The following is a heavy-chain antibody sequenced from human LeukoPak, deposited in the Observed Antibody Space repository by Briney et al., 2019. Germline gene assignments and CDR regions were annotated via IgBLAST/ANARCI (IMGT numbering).Heavy chain of an antibody. CDR2: IYYSGST. CDR1: GGSISSRSYF. Sequence: PSETLSLTCTVSGGSISSRSYFWGWIRQPPGKGLEWIGSIYYSGSTYYNSPLKSRVTISVDTSKNRFSLKLRFVTAADTAVYYCARESDHLTWFDPWGQGTLVTVSS. J-gene: IGHJ5*02. D-gene: IGHD2-21*01. V-gene: IGHV4-39*01. CDR3: ARESDHLTWFDP.